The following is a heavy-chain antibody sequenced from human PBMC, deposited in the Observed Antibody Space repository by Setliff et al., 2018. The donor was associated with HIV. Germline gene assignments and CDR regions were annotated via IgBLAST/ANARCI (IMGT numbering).Heavy chain of an antibody. CDR3: AREKRLHARAVLHAFDI. CDR1: GGTFSNYY. V-gene: IGHV4-34*01. D-gene: IGHD6-25*01. J-gene: IGHJ3*02. CDR2: ISHNGNT. Sequence: SETLSLTCAVYGGTFSNYYWTWIRQSPGKGLEWIGEISHNGNTNYSPSLKGRLTLSVDTSKSQFSLKLHSVSAADSGLYYCAREKRLHARAVLHAFDIWGQGTMVTVSS.